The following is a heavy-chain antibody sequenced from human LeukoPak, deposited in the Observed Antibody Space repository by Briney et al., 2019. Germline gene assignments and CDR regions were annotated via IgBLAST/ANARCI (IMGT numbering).Heavy chain of an antibody. CDR1: GGSISSSSYY. CDR3: ARGPSSSWDTYYFDY. V-gene: IGHV4-39*07. D-gene: IGHD6-13*01. CDR2: IYYSGST. J-gene: IGHJ4*02. Sequence: SETLSLTCTVSGGSISSSSYYWGWIRQPPGKGLEWIGSIYYSGSTYYNPSLKSRVTISVDTSKNQFSLKLSSVTAADTAVYYCARGPSSSWDTYYFDYWGQGTLVTVSS.